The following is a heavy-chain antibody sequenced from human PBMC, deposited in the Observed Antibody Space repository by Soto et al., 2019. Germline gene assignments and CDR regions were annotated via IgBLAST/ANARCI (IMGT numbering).Heavy chain of an antibody. CDR3: AKNQGVELVPIGTVDWFDP. D-gene: IGHD1-26*01. Sequence: GGSLRLSCAASGFIFENFVMSWVGQSPGKGLEWISSISGSGFKKYYADSVKGRFTISRDNSKSTVYLELNNLSAEDTAVYHCAKNQGVELVPIGTVDWFDPWGQGSVVSVSS. CDR1: GFIFENFV. J-gene: IGHJ5*02. V-gene: IGHV3-23*01. CDR2: ISGSGFKK.